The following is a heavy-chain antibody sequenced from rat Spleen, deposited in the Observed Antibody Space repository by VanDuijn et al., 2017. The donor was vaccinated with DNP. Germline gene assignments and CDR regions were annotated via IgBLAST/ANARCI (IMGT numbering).Heavy chain of an antibody. V-gene: IGHV5-22*01. Sequence: EVQLVESGGGLVQPGRSLKLSCAASGFTFSDYFMAWVRQAPTKGLEWVAYISYDGASTYYGDSVRGRFTISRDNAKNTLYLQMNSLRSEDMATYYCARGGGAMNAWGQGTSVTVSS. J-gene: IGHJ4*01. CDR1: GFTFSDYF. CDR3: ARGGGAMNA. CDR2: ISYDGAST.